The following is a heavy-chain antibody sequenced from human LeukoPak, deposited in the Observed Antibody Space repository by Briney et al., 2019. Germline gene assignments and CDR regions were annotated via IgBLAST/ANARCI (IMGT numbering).Heavy chain of an antibody. V-gene: IGHV1-2*02. J-gene: IGHJ4*02. CDR2: INPNSGGT. CDR1: GYSFTGYY. Sequence: EASVKVSCKASGYSFTGYYIHWVRQAPGLGLEWMAWINPNSGGTNNAQEFQGRVTMTRDTSISTAYLELSRLRSDDTAVYYCARGMITFGGVIVYYFDYWGQGTLVTVCS. CDR3: ARGMITFGGVIVYYFDY. D-gene: IGHD3-16*02.